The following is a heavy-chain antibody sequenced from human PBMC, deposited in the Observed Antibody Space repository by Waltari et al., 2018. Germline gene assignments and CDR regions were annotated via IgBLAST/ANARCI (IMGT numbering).Heavy chain of an antibody. D-gene: IGHD4-17*01. CDR3: ARDQMVTVTDDNWFDS. V-gene: IGHV3-7*01. J-gene: IGHJ5*01. CDR2: INQDGNKL. CDR1: GFTFSSYW. Sequence: EVHLVESGGGLVQPGGSLRLSCAASGFTFSSYWMSWVRQAPGKGLEWVANINQDGNKLYYVDSVEGRFTISRDNAKNSLYLQMNSLIAEDTAVYYCARDQMVTVTDDNWFDSWGQGNLVTVSS.